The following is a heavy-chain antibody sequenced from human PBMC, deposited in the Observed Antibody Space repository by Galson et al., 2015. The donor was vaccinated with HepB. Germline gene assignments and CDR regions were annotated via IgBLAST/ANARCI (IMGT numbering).Heavy chain of an antibody. D-gene: IGHD6-13*01. J-gene: IGHJ5*02. CDR2: ISGSGGST. V-gene: IGHV3-23*01. CDR1: GFTFSSYA. Sequence: SLRLSRAASGFTFSSYAMSWVRQAPGKGLEWVSAISGSGGSTYHADSVKGRFTISRDNSKNTLYLQMNSLRAEDTAVYYCAKFSRGRLGAAAQKLSFDPWGQGTLVTVSS. CDR3: AKFSRGRLGAAAQKLSFDP.